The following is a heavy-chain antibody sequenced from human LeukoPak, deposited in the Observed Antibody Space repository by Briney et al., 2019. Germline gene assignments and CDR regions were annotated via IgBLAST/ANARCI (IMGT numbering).Heavy chain of an antibody. CDR2: INHNGNVN. V-gene: IGHV3-7*03. D-gene: IGHD3-16*01. CDR1: GFSFTSYA. J-gene: IGHJ6*02. Sequence: PGGSLRLSCAASGFSFTSYAMSWVRQAQGKGLEWVASINHNGNVNYYVDSVKGRFTISRDNAKNSLYLQMSNLRAEDTAVYFCARGGGLDVWGQGATVTVSS. CDR3: ARGGGLDV.